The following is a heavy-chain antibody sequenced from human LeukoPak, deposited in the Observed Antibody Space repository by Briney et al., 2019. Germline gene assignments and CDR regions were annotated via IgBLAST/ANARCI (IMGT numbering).Heavy chain of an antibody. Sequence: GASVKVSCKASGGTFSSYAISWVRQAPGQGLEWMGGIIPIFGTANYAQKFQGRVTITADESTSTAYMELSSLRSEDTAVYYCAGGGPGPIRDKHYYYGMDVWGQGTTVTVSS. CDR3: AGGGPGPIRDKHYYYGMDV. V-gene: IGHV1-69*13. D-gene: IGHD2-15*01. J-gene: IGHJ6*02. CDR2: IIPIFGTA. CDR1: GGTFSSYA.